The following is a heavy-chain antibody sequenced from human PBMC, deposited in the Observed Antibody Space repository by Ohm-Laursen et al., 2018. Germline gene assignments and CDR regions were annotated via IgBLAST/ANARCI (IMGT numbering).Heavy chain of an antibody. D-gene: IGHD4-17*01. J-gene: IGHJ6*02. CDR1: GFTFGNYA. CDR2: INWNSGDI. V-gene: IGHV3-9*01. Sequence: SLRLSCAASGFTFGNYAMHWVRQAPGKGLEWVATINWNSGDIGYGDSVKGRFTISRDNAKNTVYMQMDSLRAEDRAVYYCARDRKNGDSGYGMDVWGHGTTVTVSS. CDR3: ARDRKNGDSGYGMDV.